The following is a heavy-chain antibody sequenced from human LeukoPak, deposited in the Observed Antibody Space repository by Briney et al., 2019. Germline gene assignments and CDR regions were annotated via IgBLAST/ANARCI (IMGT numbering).Heavy chain of an antibody. J-gene: IGHJ4*02. V-gene: IGHV3-23*01. CDR1: GFTFSSYA. CDR3: AKRGYYYDSSGYYYFDC. D-gene: IGHD3-22*01. Sequence: LSGGSLSLSCAPSGFTFSSYAMSWVRQAPGKGLEWLSSISGSVGSTYSADSVKGRLTISRDHSKNTLYLQMNSLRAEDKAVYYCAKRGYYYDSSGYYYFDCWGQGTLVTVSS. CDR2: ISGSVGST.